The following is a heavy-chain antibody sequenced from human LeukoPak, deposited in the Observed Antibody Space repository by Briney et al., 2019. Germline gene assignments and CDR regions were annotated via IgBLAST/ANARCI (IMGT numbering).Heavy chain of an antibody. CDR3: AREPDIVVIPAASLDY. Sequence: PGRSLRLSCAASGFTFSSYAMHWVRQAPGKGLEWVAVTSYDGSNKYYADSVKGRFTISRDNSKNTLYLQMNSLRAEDTAVYYCAREPDIVVIPAASLDYWGQGTLVTVSS. J-gene: IGHJ4*02. CDR2: TSYDGSNK. CDR1: GFTFSSYA. V-gene: IGHV3-30-3*01. D-gene: IGHD2-2*01.